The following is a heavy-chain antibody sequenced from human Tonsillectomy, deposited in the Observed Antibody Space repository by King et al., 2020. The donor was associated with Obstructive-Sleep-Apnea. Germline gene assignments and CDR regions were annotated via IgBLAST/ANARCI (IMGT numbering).Heavy chain of an antibody. J-gene: IGHJ4*02. Sequence: HVQLVESGGGVVQPGRSLRLSCATSGFTFSNYGMHWVRQAPGKGLEWVAVISFDGSNKYYVDSVKGRFTISRDNSKNTLYLQMNGLRAEDTAVYYCARGDRYTGYDYADYWGQGTLVTLSS. CDR2: ISFDGSNK. V-gene: IGHV3-30*03. CDR1: GFTFSNYG. CDR3: ARGDRYTGYDYADY. D-gene: IGHD5-12*01.